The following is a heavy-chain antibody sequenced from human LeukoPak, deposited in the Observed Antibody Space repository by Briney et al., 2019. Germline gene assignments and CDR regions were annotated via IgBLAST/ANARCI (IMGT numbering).Heavy chain of an antibody. D-gene: IGHD3-10*01. J-gene: IGHJ3*02. CDR3: ARSDYYGSGSYKAAFDI. V-gene: IGHV4-34*01. Sequence: PSETLSLTCTVYGGSISGYYWSWIRQSPGRGVEWIGQINHTGRTNYNPSLKSRVTMSVDTSKNQFSLKLSSVTAADTAVYYCARSDYYGSGSYKAAFDIWGQGTMVTVSS. CDR2: INHTGRT. CDR1: GGSISGYY.